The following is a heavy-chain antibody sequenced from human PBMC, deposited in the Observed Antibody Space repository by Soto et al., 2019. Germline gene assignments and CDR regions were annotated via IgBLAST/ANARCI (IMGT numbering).Heavy chain of an antibody. Sequence: QVQLVQSGAEVKKPGASVKVSCKASGYTFTNYGISWVRQAPGQGLEWMGWISANTGSTNYAQKFQGRVTMTTDTPTSTAYMELTSLRPDDTAVYYCARDQRTGTHAGPYYGMDVWGQGTTVTVSS. CDR2: ISANTGST. CDR3: ARDQRTGTHAGPYYGMDV. J-gene: IGHJ6*02. CDR1: GYTFTNYG. V-gene: IGHV1-18*01. D-gene: IGHD1-1*01.